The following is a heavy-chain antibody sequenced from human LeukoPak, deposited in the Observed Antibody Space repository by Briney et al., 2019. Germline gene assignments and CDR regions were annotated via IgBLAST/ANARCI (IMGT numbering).Heavy chain of an antibody. V-gene: IGHV4-59*08. D-gene: IGHD3-22*01. CDR2: IYYTGST. CDR3: ARLDRSGYEMGGTWFDP. Sequence: SETLSLTCTVSGASIRSSYWSWLRQPPGKGPEWIGYIYYTGSTNSNPSLKSRVTVSVDTSMNQFSLKLSSMTAADTAVYYCARLDRSGYEMGGTWFDPWGQGTLVTVSS. J-gene: IGHJ5*02. CDR1: GASIRSSY.